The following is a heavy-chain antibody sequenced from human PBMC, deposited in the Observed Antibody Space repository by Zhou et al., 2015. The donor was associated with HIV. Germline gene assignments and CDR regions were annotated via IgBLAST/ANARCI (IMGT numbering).Heavy chain of an antibody. CDR1: GGTFSSYA. CDR3: ARDYLNSITSGGLNWYFDL. J-gene: IGHJ2*01. D-gene: IGHD5-12*01. V-gene: IGHV1-69*01. CDR2: IIPIFGTA. Sequence: QVQLVQSGAEVKKPGSSVKVSCKASGGTFSSYAISWVRQAPGQGLEWMGGIIPIFGTANYAQKFQGRVTITADESTSTAYMELSSLRSEDTAVYYCARDYLNSITSGGLNWYFDLWGRGTLVTVSS.